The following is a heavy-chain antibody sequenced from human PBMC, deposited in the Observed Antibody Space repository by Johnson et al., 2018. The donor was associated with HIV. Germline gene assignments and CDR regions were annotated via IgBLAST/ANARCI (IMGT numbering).Heavy chain of an antibody. CDR3: TTDGGDDYVWGSYRYTHDAFDI. D-gene: IGHD3-16*02. V-gene: IGHV3-15*01. CDR2: IKTESDGGTT. Sequence: VQLVESGGGVVQPGRSLRLSCAASGFTFSSYAMHWVRQAQGKGLEWVGRIKTESDGGTTDYAAPVKGRFTISRDDSKNTLYLQMSSLKTEDTAVYYCTTDGGDDYVWGSYRYTHDAFDIWGQGTMVTVSS. J-gene: IGHJ3*02. CDR1: GFTFSSYA.